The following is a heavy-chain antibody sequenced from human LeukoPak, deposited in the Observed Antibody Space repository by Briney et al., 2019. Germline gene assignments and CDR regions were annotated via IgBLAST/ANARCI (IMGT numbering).Heavy chain of an antibody. V-gene: IGHV4-59*08. CDR3: ARSVVMKQIVVDYELPDY. J-gene: IGHJ4*02. D-gene: IGHD3-22*01. CDR1: GGSISNYY. CDR2: IFYSGST. Sequence: SETLSLTCTVSGGSISNYYWSWIRQPPGKELEWIGYIFYSGSTNYNPSPKSRVTISVDTSKNQFSLKLSSVTAADTAVYYCARSVVMKQIVVDYELPDYWGQGTLVTVSS.